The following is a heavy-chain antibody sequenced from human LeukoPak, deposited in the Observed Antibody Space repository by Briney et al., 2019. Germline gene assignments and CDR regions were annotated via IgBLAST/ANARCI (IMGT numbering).Heavy chain of an antibody. J-gene: IGHJ6*03. CDR3: ARPRPGYYMDV. CDR2: IKQDGSEK. D-gene: IGHD1-1*01. CDR1: GFTFSIYW. Sequence: GGSLRLSCAASGFTFSIYWMSWVRQAPGKGLEWVANIKQDGSEKYYVDSVKGRFTISRDNARNSLYLQMNSLRAEDTAVYYCARPRPGYYMDVWGKGTTVTVSS. V-gene: IGHV3-7*01.